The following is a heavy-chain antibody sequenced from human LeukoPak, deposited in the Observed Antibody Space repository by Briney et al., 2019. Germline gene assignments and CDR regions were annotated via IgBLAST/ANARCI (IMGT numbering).Heavy chain of an antibody. J-gene: IGHJ5*02. CDR2: IYYSGST. Sequence: PSETLSLTCTVSGASISSSTDYWGWIRQPPGKGLEWIANIYYSGSTYYNPSLKSRVTISVDTSKNQFSLKLSSVTAADTAVYYCARESAPVLLRGSWFDPWGQGTLVTVSS. CDR3: ARESAPVLLRGSWFDP. D-gene: IGHD2-8*01. V-gene: IGHV4-39*07. CDR1: GASISSSTDY.